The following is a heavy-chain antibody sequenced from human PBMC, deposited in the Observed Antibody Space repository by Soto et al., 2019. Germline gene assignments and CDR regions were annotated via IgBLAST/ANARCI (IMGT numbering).Heavy chain of an antibody. Sequence: EVQLVESGGGLVQPGRSLRLSCAASGFTFDDYAMHWVRQAPGKGLEWVSGISWNSGSIGYADSVKGRFTISRDNAKNSLYLQMNSLRSEDTALYYCARDSSGAKVTTMDYWGQGTLVTVSS. CDR3: ARDSSGAKVTTMDY. J-gene: IGHJ4*02. CDR1: GFTFDDYA. D-gene: IGHD4-17*01. V-gene: IGHV3-9*01. CDR2: ISWNSGSI.